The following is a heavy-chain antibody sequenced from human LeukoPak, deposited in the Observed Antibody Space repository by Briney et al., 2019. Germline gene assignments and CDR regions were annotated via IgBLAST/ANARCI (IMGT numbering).Heavy chain of an antibody. CDR3: ARQKGYDFDY. CDR1: VDSISSGYY. J-gene: IGHJ4*02. CDR2: IYHSGST. D-gene: IGHD5-12*01. V-gene: IGHV4-38-2*01. Sequence: SETLSLTSAVPVDSISSGYYWGWIRQPPGKGLEWIGSIYHSGSTYYNPSLKSRVTISVDTSQNQFSLKLSSVTAADTAVYYCARQKGYDFDYWGQGTLVTVSS.